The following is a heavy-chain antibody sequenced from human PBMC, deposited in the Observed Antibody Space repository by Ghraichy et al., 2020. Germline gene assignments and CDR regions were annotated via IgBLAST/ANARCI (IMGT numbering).Heavy chain of an antibody. D-gene: IGHD5-18*01. J-gene: IGHJ4*02. CDR3: ARGGRGYSYGPGFYFDY. CDR1: GGSFSGYY. CDR2: INHSGST. Sequence: SETLSLTCAVYGGSFSGYYWSWIRQPPGKGLEWIGEINHSGSTNYNPSLKSRVTISVDTSKNQFSLKLSSVTAADTAVYYCARGGRGYSYGPGFYFDYWGQGTLVTVSS. V-gene: IGHV4-34*01.